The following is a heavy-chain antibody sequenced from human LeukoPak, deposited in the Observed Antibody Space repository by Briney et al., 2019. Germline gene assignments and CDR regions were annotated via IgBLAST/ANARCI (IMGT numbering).Heavy chain of an antibody. CDR3: AEDRVTPVPHYFDY. CDR1: GFTFSSYA. V-gene: IGHV3-23*01. D-gene: IGHD2-21*02. CDR2: ISGSGGST. J-gene: IGHJ4*02. Sequence: GGSLRLSCAASGFTFSSYAMSWVRQAPGKGLEWVSAISGSGGSTYYADSVKGRLTISRDNSKNTLYLQMNRLRAEDTAVYYCAEDRVTPVPHYFDYWGQGALVTVSS.